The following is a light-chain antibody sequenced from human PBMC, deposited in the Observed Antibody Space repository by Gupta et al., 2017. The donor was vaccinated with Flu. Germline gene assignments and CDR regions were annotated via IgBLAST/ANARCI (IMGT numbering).Light chain of an antibody. CDR2: DVS. CDR1: SSDVGGYDY. Sequence: ITISCTGTSSDVGGYDYVSWYQQYPDKAPRLIIYDVSNRPSGVANRFSGSKSGNTASLTISGLQAEDEADYYCSSYTIISTDIFGTGTKVTVL. CDR3: SSYTIISTDI. V-gene: IGLV2-14*04. J-gene: IGLJ1*01.